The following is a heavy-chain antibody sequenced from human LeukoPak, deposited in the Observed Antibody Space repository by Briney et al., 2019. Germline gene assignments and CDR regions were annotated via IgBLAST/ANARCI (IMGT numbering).Heavy chain of an antibody. D-gene: IGHD3-10*01. CDR2: IYHSGST. CDR3: ARTYYYGSGRYFDY. J-gene: IGHJ4*02. CDR1: GGSISSYY. Sequence: SETLSLTCTVSGGSISSYYWSWIRQPPGKGLDWIGYIYHSGSTNYNPSLKSRFTISLDTSKNQFSLKLSSVTAADTAVYYCARTYYYGSGRYFDYWGQGTLVIVSS. V-gene: IGHV4-59*01.